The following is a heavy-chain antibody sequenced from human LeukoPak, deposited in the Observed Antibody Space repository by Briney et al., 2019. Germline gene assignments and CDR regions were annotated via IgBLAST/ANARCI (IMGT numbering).Heavy chain of an antibody. CDR1: GFTFSTYA. V-gene: IGHV3-64*01. CDR3: ARVGDNTAFDY. CDR2: ISSIGGTT. D-gene: IGHD2-21*01. J-gene: IGHJ4*02. Sequence: GGSLRLSCAASGFTFSTYALHWVGQVPGKGLEYVSAISSIGGTTYYANSVKGRFTISRDNSKNTLYLQMGSLKPEDTAVYYCARVGDNTAFDYWGQGTLVSVP.